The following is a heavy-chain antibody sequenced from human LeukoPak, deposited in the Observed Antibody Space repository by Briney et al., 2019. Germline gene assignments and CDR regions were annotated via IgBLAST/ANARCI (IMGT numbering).Heavy chain of an antibody. CDR1: GFTFSSYS. J-gene: IGHJ6*03. D-gene: IGHD3-22*01. CDR3: ARDRSYYYDSSGPPRPYYYYMDV. V-gene: IGHV3-21*01. CDR2: ISSSSYI. Sequence: PGGSLRLSCAASGFTFSSYSMNWVRQAPGKGLEWVSSISSSSYIYYADSVKGRFTISRDNAKNSLYLQMNSLRAEDTAVYYCARDRSYYYDSSGPPRPYYYYMDVWGKGTTVTVSS.